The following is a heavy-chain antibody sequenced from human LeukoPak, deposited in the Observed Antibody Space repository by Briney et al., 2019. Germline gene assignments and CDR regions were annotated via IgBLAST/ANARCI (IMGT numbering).Heavy chain of an antibody. CDR1: GFTFSSYE. D-gene: IGHD1-1*01. CDR3: VRVKGTYFDY. J-gene: IGHJ4*02. V-gene: IGHV3-48*03. Sequence: PGGSLRLSCAASGFTFSSYEMNWVRQAPGKGLEWVSYISPSSGNIYYLDSVQGRFTVSRDNDRNSLFLQIDSPTAEDTAVYFCVRVKGTYFDYWGQGALVTVSS. CDR2: ISPSSGNI.